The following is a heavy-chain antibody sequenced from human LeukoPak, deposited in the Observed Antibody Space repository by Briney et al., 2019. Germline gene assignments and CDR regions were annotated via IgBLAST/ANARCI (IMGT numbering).Heavy chain of an antibody. J-gene: IGHJ6*02. V-gene: IGHV4-59*01. CDR3: ARVLRGGYSVEEDYYYGMDV. CDR1: GGSISSYY. Sequence: SETLSLTCTVSGGSISSYYWSWIRQPPGKELEWIGYIYYSGSTNYNPSLKSRVTISVDTSKNQFSLKLSSVTAADTAVYYSARVLRGGYSVEEDYYYGMDVWGQGTTVTVSS. D-gene: IGHD6-13*01. CDR2: IYYSGST.